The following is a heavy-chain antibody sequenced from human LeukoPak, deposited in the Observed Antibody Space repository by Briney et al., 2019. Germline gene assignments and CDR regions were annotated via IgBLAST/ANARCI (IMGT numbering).Heavy chain of an antibody. D-gene: IGHD3-10*01. CDR3: TKDHGSGSYYFDY. CDR1: GFTFSNVW. J-gene: IGHJ4*02. CDR2: IKSKTDGGTV. Sequence: GSLRLSCAASGFTFSNVWMSWVRQAPGKGLEWVGRIKSKTDGGTVDYAAPVKGRFTISRDGLKNTLYLEMNSLKTEDTAVYYCTKDHGSGSYYFDYWGQGTLVTVSS. V-gene: IGHV3-15*01.